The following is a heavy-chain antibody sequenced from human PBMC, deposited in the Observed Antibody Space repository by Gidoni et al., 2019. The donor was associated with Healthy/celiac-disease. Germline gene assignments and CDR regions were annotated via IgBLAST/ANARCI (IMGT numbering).Heavy chain of an antibody. Sequence: QITLKESGPTLVKPTQTLTLTCPFSGFSLSTSGVVVGWIRQPPGKALEWLALIDWNDDKRYSPSLKSRLTITKDSSKNQVVLTMTNMDPVDTATYDGAHSPLGSITILGVVLNYYLDYWGQGNLVTVSS. D-gene: IGHD3-3*01. CDR3: AHSPLGSITILGVVLNYYLDY. J-gene: IGHJ4*02. CDR2: IDWNDDK. CDR1: GFSLSTSGVV. V-gene: IGHV2-5*01.